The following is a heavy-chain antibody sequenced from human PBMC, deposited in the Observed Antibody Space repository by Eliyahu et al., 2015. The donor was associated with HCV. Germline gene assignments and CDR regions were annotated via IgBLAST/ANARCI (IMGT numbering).Heavy chain of an antibody. CDR2: IIPMFGTA. D-gene: IGHD5-18*01. V-gene: IGHV1-69*01. CDR3: ATSAADRTPMAKPFDY. Sequence: QVQLVQSGAEVKXPGSSVKVSCKASGGTFSRFPXSWVREAPGQGLEWMGGIIPMFGTANYAQKFLGRVTITADESTTTASLELSGLISQDTAVYYCATSAADRTPMAKPFDYWGQGTLVTVSS. CDR1: GGTFSRFP. J-gene: IGHJ4*02.